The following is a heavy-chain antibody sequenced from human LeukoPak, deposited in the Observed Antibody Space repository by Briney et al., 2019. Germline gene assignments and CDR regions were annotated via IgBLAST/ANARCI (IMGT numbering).Heavy chain of an antibody. D-gene: IGHD6-19*01. V-gene: IGHV1-18*01. CDR2: IGAYNGNT. J-gene: IGHJ5*02. CDR1: GYTFTNYG. CDR3: ARDPKIAVAGEGWFDP. Sequence: AASVKVSCKASGYTFTNYGISWVRQAPGQGLEWMGWIGAYNGNTNYAQKLQGRVTMTTDTSTSTAYMELRSLRSDVTAVYYCARDPKIAVAGEGWFDPWGQGTLVTVSS.